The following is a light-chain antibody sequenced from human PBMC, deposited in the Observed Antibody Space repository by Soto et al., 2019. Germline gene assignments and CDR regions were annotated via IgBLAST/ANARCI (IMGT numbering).Light chain of an antibody. Sequence: DIQMTQSPSTLSASVGDRVTVTCRASQSISSWLAWYQQKPGKAPKLLIYDASSWESVVPSRFSGSGSGTEFTLTISSLQPGDFATYYCQQYHSYSPFTFGPGTKVDIK. CDR2: DAS. V-gene: IGKV1-5*01. CDR3: QQYHSYSPFT. CDR1: QSISSW. J-gene: IGKJ3*01.